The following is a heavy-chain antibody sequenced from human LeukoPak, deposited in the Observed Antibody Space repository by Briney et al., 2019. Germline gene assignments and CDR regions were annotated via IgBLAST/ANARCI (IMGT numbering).Heavy chain of an antibody. CDR3: AREGYYDSSGSGVPFG. D-gene: IGHD3-22*01. J-gene: IGHJ4*02. CDR2: ISAYNGNT. V-gene: IGHV1-18*01. Sequence: ASVKVSCKASGYTFTSYGISWERQAPGQGLEWMGWISAYNGNTNYAQKLQGRVTMTTDTSTSTAYMELRSLRSDDTAVYYCAREGYYDSSGSGVPFGWGQGTLVTVSS. CDR1: GYTFTSYG.